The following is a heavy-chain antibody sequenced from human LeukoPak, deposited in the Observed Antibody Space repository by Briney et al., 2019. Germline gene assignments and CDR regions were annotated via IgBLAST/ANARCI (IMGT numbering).Heavy chain of an antibody. CDR1: GFTFSAYW. J-gene: IGHJ4*02. CDR3: ARDLAYAGDY. V-gene: IGHV3-74*01. CDR2: INGDGSST. D-gene: IGHD3-16*01. Sequence: PEGSLRLSCEASGFTFSAYWMHWVRQAPGKGLVWVSRINGDGSSTTYADSVKGRFTISRDNAKSTLYLQVNSLRAEDTAVYYCARDLAYAGDYWGRGTLVTVSS.